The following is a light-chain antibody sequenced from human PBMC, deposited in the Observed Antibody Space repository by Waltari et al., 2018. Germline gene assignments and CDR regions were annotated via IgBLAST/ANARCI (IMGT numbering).Light chain of an antibody. CDR1: STDVGVYKY. V-gene: IGLV2-11*01. J-gene: IGLJ2*01. CDR3: CSYAGGVV. CDR2: DVS. Sequence: QSALTQPRSVSGSPGQSVTISCTGSSTDVGVYKYASWYQQHPGKAPKLMIDDVSKRPSGVPDRFAGSNSGNTASLTISGLQAEDEADYYCCSYAGGVVFGGGTKVTVL.